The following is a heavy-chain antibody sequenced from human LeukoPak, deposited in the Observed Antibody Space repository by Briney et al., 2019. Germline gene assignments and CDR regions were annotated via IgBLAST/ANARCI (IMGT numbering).Heavy chain of an antibody. CDR2: IVPGFHTT. D-gene: IGHD3-22*01. Sequence: GASVKVSCKASGDSFTNYAVVWVRQAPGQGLEWMGGIVPGFHTTDYAQRFQGRLIITADESTTTAYMELSSLTSEDTDMYYCARWDAHYHEGDNWFDPWGQGTLVTVSS. V-gene: IGHV1-69*13. CDR3: ARWDAHYHEGDNWFDP. J-gene: IGHJ5*02. CDR1: GDSFTNYA.